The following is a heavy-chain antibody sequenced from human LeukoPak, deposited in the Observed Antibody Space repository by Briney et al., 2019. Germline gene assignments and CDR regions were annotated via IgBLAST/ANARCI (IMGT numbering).Heavy chain of an antibody. Sequence: ASVKVSCKGSGYIFTSYGISWVRRAPGQGLEWMGWISTHNGDTNYAQKLQGRVTLTTDTSTSTAYMELRSLRSGDTAVYYCARAEYYFGSGSFCRYWGQGTLVTVSS. D-gene: IGHD3-10*01. V-gene: IGHV1-18*01. J-gene: IGHJ4*02. CDR3: ARAEYYFGSGSFCRY. CDR2: ISTHNGDT. CDR1: GYIFTSYG.